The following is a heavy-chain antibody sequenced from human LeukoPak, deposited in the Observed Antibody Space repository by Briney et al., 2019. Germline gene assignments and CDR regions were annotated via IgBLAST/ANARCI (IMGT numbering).Heavy chain of an antibody. J-gene: IGHJ6*02. V-gene: IGHV1-2*02. CDR1: GYTFTDNY. CDR2: INPNSGGT. CDR3: ARDHCTSSGCYEYCYYGMDV. D-gene: IGHD2-2*01. Sequence: GASVKVSCKASGYTFTDNYIQWVRQAPGQGLEWMGWINPNSGGTNSAQKFQGRVTMTRDTSVSTAYMELSRLRSDDTAVYYCARDHCTSSGCYEYCYYGMDVWGQGTTVTVSS.